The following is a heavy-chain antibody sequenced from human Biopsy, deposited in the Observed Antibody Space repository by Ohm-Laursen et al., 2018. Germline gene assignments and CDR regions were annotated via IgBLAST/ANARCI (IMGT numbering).Heavy chain of an antibody. J-gene: IGHJ4*02. D-gene: IGHD2-8*01. CDR3: ASRLYGPNPIDY. Sequence: SQTLSLTCTVVSGGSPFTDSITRYYWNWIRQSPGKGLEWIGYIYDNGDTYYNPSLMSLVSISADTSKNQVSLKLSSVAAADTAVYYCASRLYGPNPIDYWGQGTLVTVSS. CDR1: GGSPFTDSITRYY. CDR2: IYDNGDT. V-gene: IGHV4-31*01.